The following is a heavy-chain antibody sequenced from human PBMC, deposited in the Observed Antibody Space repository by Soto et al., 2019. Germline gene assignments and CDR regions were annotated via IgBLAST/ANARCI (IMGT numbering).Heavy chain of an antibody. CDR1: GYTFTSYG. CDR3: ARLGAISWSTHYHFDD. Sequence: ASVKVSCKASGYTFTSYGISWVRQAPGQGLEWMGWISAYNGNTNYAQKLQGRVTMTTDTSTSTAYMELRSLRSDDTAVYYWARLGAISWSTHYHFDDWGQGTLVTVAS. D-gene: IGHD1-26*01. CDR2: ISAYNGNT. V-gene: IGHV1-18*01. J-gene: IGHJ4*02.